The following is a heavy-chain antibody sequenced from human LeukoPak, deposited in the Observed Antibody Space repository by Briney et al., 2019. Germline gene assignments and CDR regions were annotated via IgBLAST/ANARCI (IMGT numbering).Heavy chain of an antibody. CDR1: GDSISLYY. J-gene: IGHJ4*02. V-gene: IGHV4-59*01. D-gene: IGHD3-3*02. CDR3: ARDGFSNLDY. Sequence: SETLSLTCTVSGDSISLYYWSWIRQPPGKGLEWIGYIYYSGSTNYNPSLKSRVTISVDTSKNQFSLKLSSVTAADTAVYYCARDGFSNLDYWGQGTLVTVSS. CDR2: IYYSGST.